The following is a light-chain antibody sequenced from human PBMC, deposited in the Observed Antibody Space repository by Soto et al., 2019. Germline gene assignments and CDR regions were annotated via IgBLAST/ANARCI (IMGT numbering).Light chain of an antibody. V-gene: IGLV2-14*01. CDR1: SSDVGGYNY. J-gene: IGLJ2*01. Sequence: QSALTQPASVSGSPGQSITISCTGTSSDVGGYNYVSWYQQHPGKAPKLMIYDVSNQPSGVSNRFSGSKSGNTASLTISGLQAEDEADYYCSSYTSSSTPYVVFGGGTQLTVL. CDR3: SSYTSSSTPYVV. CDR2: DVS.